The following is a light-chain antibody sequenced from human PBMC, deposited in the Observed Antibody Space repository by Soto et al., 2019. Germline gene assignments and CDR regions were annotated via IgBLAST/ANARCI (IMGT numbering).Light chain of an antibody. Sequence: AIQMTQSPSSLSVSVGDRVTITYRASQDIRNDLGWYQQKPGKAPKLLIYGNSTLQSGVPSRFSGSGSGTYFTLTISSLQPEDFAIYYCLQDYIYPYTFGHGTKLEIK. J-gene: IGKJ2*01. CDR3: LQDYIYPYT. CDR1: QDIRND. CDR2: GNS. V-gene: IGKV1-6*01.